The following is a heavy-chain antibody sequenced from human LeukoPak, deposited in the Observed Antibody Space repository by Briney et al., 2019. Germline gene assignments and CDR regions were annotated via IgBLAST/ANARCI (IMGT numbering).Heavy chain of an antibody. CDR3: ARDPWRFSGYDGIDY. V-gene: IGHV1-2*02. D-gene: IGHD5-12*01. J-gene: IGHJ4*02. CDR2: INPKSGDA. CDR1: GSTFSDYH. Sequence: GASVKVSCKASGSTFSDYHINWVRQASGQGPEWMGWINPKSGDAKYGQAFQGRVTMTRDTSISTAYMELRSLRSDDTAVYYCARDPWRFSGYDGIDYWGQGTLVTVSS.